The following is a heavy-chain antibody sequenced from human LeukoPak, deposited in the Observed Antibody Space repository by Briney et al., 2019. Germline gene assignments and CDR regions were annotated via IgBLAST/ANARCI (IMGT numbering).Heavy chain of an antibody. CDR3: ARDNKPNYDPYYYYGMDV. D-gene: IGHD3-3*01. Sequence: PSETLSLTCTVSGGSISSGGYYWSWIRQHPGKGLEWIGYIYYSGSTYYNPSLKSRVTISVDTSKNQFSLKLSSVTAADTAVYYCARDNKPNYDPYYYYGMDVWGQGTTVTVSS. CDR1: GGSISSGGYY. CDR2: IYYSGST. V-gene: IGHV4-31*03. J-gene: IGHJ6*02.